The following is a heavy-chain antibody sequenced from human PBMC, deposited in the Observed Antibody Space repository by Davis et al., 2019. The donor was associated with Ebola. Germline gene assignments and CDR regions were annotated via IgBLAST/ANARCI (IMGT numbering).Heavy chain of an antibody. Sequence: PGGSLRLSCAVSGFTFSSYWMHWVRHTPGTGLVWVARINSEGSSISYADSVKGRFTISRDNAKNTVYLQMKSLGVEDTGVFYCARDRSGSTYNGMDVWGQGTTVTVAS. V-gene: IGHV3-74*01. J-gene: IGHJ6*02. D-gene: IGHD3-10*01. CDR3: ARDRSGSTYNGMDV. CDR2: INSEGSSI. CDR1: GFTFSSYW.